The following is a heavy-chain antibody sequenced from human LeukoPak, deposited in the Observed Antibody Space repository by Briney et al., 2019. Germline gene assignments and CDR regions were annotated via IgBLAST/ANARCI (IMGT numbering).Heavy chain of an antibody. CDR1: GGTFSSYA. CDR2: IIPIFGTA. J-gene: IGHJ5*02. CDR3: ARESVEPDIDSGYP. V-gene: IGHV1-69*13. Sequence: GASVKVSCKASGGTFSSYAISWVRQAPGQGLEWMGGIIPIFGTANYAQKFQGRVTIIADESTSTAYMELSSLRSEDTAVYYCARESVEPDIDSGYPWGQGTLVTVSS. D-gene: IGHD1-14*01.